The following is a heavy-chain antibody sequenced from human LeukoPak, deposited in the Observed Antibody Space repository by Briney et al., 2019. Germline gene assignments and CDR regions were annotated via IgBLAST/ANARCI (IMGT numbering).Heavy chain of an antibody. V-gene: IGHV3-21*01. Sequence: GGSLRLSCAASGFTFSSYSMNWVRQAPGRGLEWVSSISSMSSYIYYADSVKGGFTISRDNAKNSLYLQMNSLRAKDTAVYYCAREAVAGLYNWFDPWGQGTLVTVSS. CDR3: AREAVAGLYNWFDP. CDR2: ISSMSSYI. J-gene: IGHJ5*02. CDR1: GFTFSSYS. D-gene: IGHD6-19*01.